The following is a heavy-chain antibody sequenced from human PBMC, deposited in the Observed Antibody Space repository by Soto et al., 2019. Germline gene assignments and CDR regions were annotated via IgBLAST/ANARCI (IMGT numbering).Heavy chain of an antibody. CDR3: ARRPSFYSSSWYY. J-gene: IGHJ4*02. CDR2: IYPGDSDT. CDR1: GYSFTSYW. D-gene: IGHD6-13*01. V-gene: IGHV5-51*01. Sequence: GESLKISCKGSGYSFTSYWIGWVRQMPGKGLEWMGIIYPGDSDTRYSPSFQGRVTISADKSISTAYLQWSSLKASDTAMYYCARRPSFYSSSWYYWGQGTLVTVSS.